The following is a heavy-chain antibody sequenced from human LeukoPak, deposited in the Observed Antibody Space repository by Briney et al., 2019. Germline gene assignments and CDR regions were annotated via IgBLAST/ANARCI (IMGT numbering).Heavy chain of an antibody. J-gene: IGHJ4*02. Sequence: GGSLRLSCAASGFTFSSYWMSWVRQAPGKGLERVANIKQDGSEKYYVDSVNGRFTISRDNAKNSQYLQMNSLRAEDAAVYYCARERDFWSGYSSPSDYWGQGTLVTVSS. CDR3: ARERDFWSGYSSPSDY. CDR2: IKQDGSEK. CDR1: GFTFSSYW. V-gene: IGHV3-7*01. D-gene: IGHD3-3*01.